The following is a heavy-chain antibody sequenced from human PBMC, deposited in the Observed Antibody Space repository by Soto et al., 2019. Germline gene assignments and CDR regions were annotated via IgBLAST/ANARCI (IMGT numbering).Heavy chain of an antibody. J-gene: IGHJ6*02. CDR3: ARDYQYSSSWVYYYDYGMDV. D-gene: IGHD6-13*01. V-gene: IGHV3-30-3*01. CDR1: GFTFSSYA. CDR2: ISYDGSNK. Sequence: QVQLVESGGGVVQPGRSLRLSCAASGFTFSSYAMHWVRQAPGKGLEWVAVISYDGSNKYYADSVKGRFTISRDNSXXTXYXXMNSLRAEDTAVYYCARDYQYSSSWVYYYDYGMDVWGQGTTVTVSS.